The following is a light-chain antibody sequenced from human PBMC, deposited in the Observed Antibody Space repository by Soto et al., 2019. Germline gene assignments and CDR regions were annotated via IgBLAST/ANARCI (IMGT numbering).Light chain of an antibody. Sequence: ENVLTQSPVTLSLSQGERATLSCRASQRISGYLAWYQQRPGQAPRLLIYDASNRATGIPVRFSGSGSGTDYTLTITNLESEDFTVYYCQQRTNLPWTFGQVTKVDIK. J-gene: IGKJ1*01. V-gene: IGKV3-11*01. CDR2: DAS. CDR3: QQRTNLPWT. CDR1: QRISGY.